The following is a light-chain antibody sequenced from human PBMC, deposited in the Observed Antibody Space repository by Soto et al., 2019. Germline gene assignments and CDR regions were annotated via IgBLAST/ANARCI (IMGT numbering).Light chain of an antibody. V-gene: IGLV1-40*01. CDR2: DNA. CDR1: SSNIGAGYD. J-gene: IGLJ2*01. Sequence: QSVLTQPPSVSGPPGQRATFSGTGSSSNIGAGYDVHWYKQLPGTAPKLLIYDNANRPSGVPDRFSGSKSGTSASLAITGLQAEDEADYYCQSYDSSMTAVAFGGGTKLTVL. CDR3: QSYDSSMTAVA.